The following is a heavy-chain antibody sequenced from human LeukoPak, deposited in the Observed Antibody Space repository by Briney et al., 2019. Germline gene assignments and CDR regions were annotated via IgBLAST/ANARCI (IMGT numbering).Heavy chain of an antibody. CDR2: IYDSGST. CDR1: GGSISSYY. V-gene: IGHV4-4*09. D-gene: IGHD3-10*01. Sequence: SETLSLTCSVSGGSISSYYWSWIRQPPGKGLEWIGYIYDSGSTNYNPSLKSRVTISVDTSKNQFSLKLRSVTAADTAVYYCARTSVAMVRGVWADLLDYWGQGTLVTVSP. J-gene: IGHJ4*02. CDR3: ARTSVAMVRGVWADLLDY.